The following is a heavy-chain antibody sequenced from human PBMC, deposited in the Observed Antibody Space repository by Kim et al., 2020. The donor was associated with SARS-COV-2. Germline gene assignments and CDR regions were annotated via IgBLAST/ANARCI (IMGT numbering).Heavy chain of an antibody. CDR1: GFTFSNAW. D-gene: IGHD3-22*01. Sequence: GGSLRLSCAASGFTFSNAWMSWVRQAPGKGLEWVGRIKSKTDGGTTDYAAPVKGRFTISRDDSKNTLYLQMNSLKTEDTAVYYCTTVYDSSGYYPLFDYWGQGTLVTVSS. J-gene: IGHJ4*02. CDR2: IKSKTDGGTT. V-gene: IGHV3-15*01. CDR3: TTVYDSSGYYPLFDY.